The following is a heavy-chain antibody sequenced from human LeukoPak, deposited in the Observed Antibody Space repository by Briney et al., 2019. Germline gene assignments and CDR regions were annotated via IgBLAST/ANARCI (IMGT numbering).Heavy chain of an antibody. J-gene: IGHJ4*02. CDR3: ARVHGSSFDC. D-gene: IGHD2-2*01. CDR1: GFTFSSHD. Sequence: PGGSLRLSCAASGFTFSSHDMHWVRQGTGKGLGWVSGIGSAGDTYYSDSVKGRFTISRDIAKNSLYLQMNSLRAGDTAVYYCARVHGSSFDCWGQGALVSVSS. V-gene: IGHV3-13*04. CDR2: IGSAGDT.